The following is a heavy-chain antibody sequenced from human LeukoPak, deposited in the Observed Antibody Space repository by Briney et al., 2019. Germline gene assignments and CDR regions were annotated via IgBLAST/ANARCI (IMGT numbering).Heavy chain of an antibody. CDR1: GFTFSTYG. J-gene: IGHJ4*02. D-gene: IGHD3-16*01. CDR3: ARAVGPFDY. V-gene: IGHV3-33*01. CDR2: IWPDGSYK. Sequence: GRSLRLSCVTSGFTFSTYGIHWVRQAPGKGLEWVAAIWPDGSYKYYADSVKGRFTISRDNSKNTVYLQMNTLRDEDTAVYYCARAVGPFDYWGQGTLVTVSS.